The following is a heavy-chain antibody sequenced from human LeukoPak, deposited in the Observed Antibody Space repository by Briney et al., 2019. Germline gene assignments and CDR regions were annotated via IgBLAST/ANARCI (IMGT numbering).Heavy chain of an antibody. CDR1: GGSIGSSNW. V-gene: IGHV4-4*02. Sequence: PSGTLSLTCAVSGGSIGSSNWWSWVRQPPGKGLEWIWEIYHSGSTNYNPPLKSRVTISVDKSKNQFSLKLSSVTAADTAVYYCARAYSGSSGVFDYWGQGTLVTVSS. D-gene: IGHD3-10*01. CDR3: ARAYSGSSGVFDY. J-gene: IGHJ4*02. CDR2: IYHSGST.